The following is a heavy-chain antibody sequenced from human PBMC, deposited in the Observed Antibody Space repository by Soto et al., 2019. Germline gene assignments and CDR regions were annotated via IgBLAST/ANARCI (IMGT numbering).Heavy chain of an antibody. V-gene: IGHV3-7*01. CDR3: ARDPPGFCSSTSCSLYYYYMDV. J-gene: IGHJ6*03. CDR1: GFTFSSYW. D-gene: IGHD2-2*01. CDR2: IKQDGSEK. Sequence: PGGSLRLSCAASGFTFSSYWMSWVRQAPGKGLEWVANIKQDGSEKYYVDSVKGRFTISRDNAKNSLYLQMNSLRAEDTAVYYCARDPPGFCSSTSCSLYYYYMDVWGKGTRATASS.